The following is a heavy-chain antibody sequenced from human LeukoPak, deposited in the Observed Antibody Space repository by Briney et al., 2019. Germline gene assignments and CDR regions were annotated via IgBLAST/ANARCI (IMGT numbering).Heavy chain of an antibody. CDR1: GYTFTSYY. Sequence: GTSVKVSCKASGYTFTSYYMHWVRQAPGQGLECMGISNPSGGSTIYAQKFQGKCTMTRDMSTSTVYMELSSLRSEDAAVYYCARDGSGYDSVLGYWGQGTLVTVSS. CDR3: ARDGSGYDSVLGY. J-gene: IGHJ4*02. V-gene: IGHV1-46*01. CDR2: SNPSGGST. D-gene: IGHD5-12*01.